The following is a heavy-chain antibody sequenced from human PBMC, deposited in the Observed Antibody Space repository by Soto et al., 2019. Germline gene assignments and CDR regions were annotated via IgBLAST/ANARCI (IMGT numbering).Heavy chain of an antibody. J-gene: IGHJ4*02. Sequence: WGSLRLSCAASGFTFSSYWMHWVRQAPGNGLVWVSRINSDGSSTSYADSVKGRFTISRDNAKNTLYLQMNSLRAEDTAVYYCAREAGRGSYEEDYFDYWGQGTLVTVSS. V-gene: IGHV3-74*01. CDR2: INSDGSST. D-gene: IGHD1-26*01. CDR1: GFTFSSYW. CDR3: AREAGRGSYEEDYFDY.